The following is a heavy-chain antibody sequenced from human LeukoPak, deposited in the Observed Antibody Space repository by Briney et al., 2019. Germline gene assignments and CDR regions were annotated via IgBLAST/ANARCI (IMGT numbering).Heavy chain of an antibody. CDR1: GFSFSTYG. Sequence: GGSLRLSCAASGFSFSTYGMHWVRQAPGKGLEWLSVISYDGSNKYYADSVKGRFTISRDNSKNTLYLQMNSLRAEDTAVYYCARDLGDYDILTGYPAGWGQGTLVTVSS. J-gene: IGHJ4*02. D-gene: IGHD3-9*01. V-gene: IGHV3-30*03. CDR3: ARDLGDYDILTGYPAG. CDR2: ISYDGSNK.